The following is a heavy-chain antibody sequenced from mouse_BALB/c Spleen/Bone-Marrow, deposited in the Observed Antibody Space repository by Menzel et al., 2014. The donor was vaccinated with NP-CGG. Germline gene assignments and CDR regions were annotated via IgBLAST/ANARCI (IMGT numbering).Heavy chain of an antibody. D-gene: IGHD1-1*01. V-gene: IGHV1-69*02. Sequence: QVQLKQSGAELVRPGASVKLSCKASGYTFTSYWINWVKQRPGQGLEWIGNIYPSDSYTNYNQKFKDKATLTVDKSSSTAYMQLRSPTSEDSAVYYCTRGYYGSSYDYWGQGTTLTVSS. CDR1: GYTFTSYW. CDR3: TRGYYGSSYDY. CDR2: IYPSDSYT. J-gene: IGHJ2*01.